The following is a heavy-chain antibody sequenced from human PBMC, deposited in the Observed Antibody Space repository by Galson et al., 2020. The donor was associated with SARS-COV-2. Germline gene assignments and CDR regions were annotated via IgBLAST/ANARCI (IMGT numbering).Heavy chain of an antibody. D-gene: IGHD3-10*01. CDR1: GFTFSDYY. Sequence: LSLTCAASGFTFSDYYMSWIRQAPGEGLEWVSHISSSSDYVRSPDSVRGRFTVSRDNAKNSLYLQMNSLRADDTAVYYCARGGSRHGSGNNDAFDVWGQGTMVTVSS. CDR2: ISSSSDYV. J-gene: IGHJ3*01. CDR3: ARGGSRHGSGNNDAFDV. V-gene: IGHV3-11*06.